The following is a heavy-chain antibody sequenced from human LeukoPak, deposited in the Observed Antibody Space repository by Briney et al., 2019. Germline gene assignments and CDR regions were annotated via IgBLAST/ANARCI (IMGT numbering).Heavy chain of an antibody. CDR2: ISYDGSNK. Sequence: GGSLRLSCAASGFTFSSYAMHWVRQAPGKGLEWVAVISYDGSNKYYADSLKGRFTISRDNSKNTLYLQMNSLRAEDTAVYYCARGPGPGSVDYWGQGTLVTVSS. D-gene: IGHD3-10*01. V-gene: IGHV3-30-3*01. J-gene: IGHJ4*02. CDR3: ARGPGPGSVDY. CDR1: GFTFSSYA.